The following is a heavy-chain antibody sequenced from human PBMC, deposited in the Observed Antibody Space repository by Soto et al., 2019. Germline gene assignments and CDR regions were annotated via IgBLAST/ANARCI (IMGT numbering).Heavy chain of an antibody. D-gene: IGHD3-22*01. CDR1: GDSVSRSTW. CDR2: IYQSGIT. CDR3: ARDGHYDSSGIMDV. Sequence: QVQLEESGPGLVKASGTLSLTCNVSGDSVSRSTWWSWVRQTPEKGLEWIGEIYQSGITHYSPSLKSRVAISIEKSKNQCSLKMTSVTAADTAVYYCARDGHYDSSGIMDVWGQGTSVTVS. J-gene: IGHJ6*02. V-gene: IGHV4-4*02.